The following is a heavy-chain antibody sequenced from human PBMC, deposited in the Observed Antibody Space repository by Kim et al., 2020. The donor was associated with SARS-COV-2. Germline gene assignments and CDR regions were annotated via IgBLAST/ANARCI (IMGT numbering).Heavy chain of an antibody. J-gene: IGHJ3*02. CDR3: ARGSSRGAFDI. D-gene: IGHD6-13*01. CDR2: T. Sequence: TYYADSVKGRFTISRDNSKNTLYLQMNSLRAEDTAVYYCARGSSRGAFDIWGQGTMVTVSS. V-gene: IGHV3-53*01.